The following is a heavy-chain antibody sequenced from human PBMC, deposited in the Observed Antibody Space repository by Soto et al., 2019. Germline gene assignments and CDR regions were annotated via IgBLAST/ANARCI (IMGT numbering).Heavy chain of an antibody. Sequence: EVQLVESGGGLVQPGGSLRLSCAASGFTVSSNYMSWVRQAPGKGLEWVSVIYSGGSTYYADSVKGRFTISRHNSKNTLYLQMNTLRAEDTAVYYCAREVGHGWFDPWGQGTLVTVSS. V-gene: IGHV3-53*04. CDR1: GFTVSSNY. J-gene: IGHJ5*02. CDR2: IYSGGST. CDR3: AREVGHGWFDP.